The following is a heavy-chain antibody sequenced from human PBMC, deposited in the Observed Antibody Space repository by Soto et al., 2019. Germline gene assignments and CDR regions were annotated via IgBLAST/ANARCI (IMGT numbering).Heavy chain of an antibody. J-gene: IGHJ4*02. CDR1: GFTFSSYA. CDR3: ANRRGFADRYYFDY. V-gene: IGHV3-23*01. Sequence: GGSLRLSCAASGFTFSSYAMSWVRQAPGKGLEWVSAISGSGGSTYYADSVKGRFTISRDNSKNTLYLQINSLRAEDTAVYYCANRRGFADRYYFDYWGQGTLVTVSS. D-gene: IGHD3-3*01. CDR2: ISGSGGST.